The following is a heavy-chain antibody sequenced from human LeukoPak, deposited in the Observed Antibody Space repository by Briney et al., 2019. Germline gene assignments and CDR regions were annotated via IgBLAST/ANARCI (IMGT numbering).Heavy chain of an antibody. D-gene: IGHD6-19*01. V-gene: IGHV3-21*01. J-gene: IGHJ5*01. Sequence: PGGSLRLSCAASGFTFSSYAMSWVRQAPGKGLEWVSSINSGRIYIYYADSVKGRFTISRDNAKNSLYLQMNSLRVEDTAVYYCAKGAAVAVLDSWGHGTLVTVSS. CDR1: GFTFSSYA. CDR2: INSGRIYI. CDR3: AKGAAVAVLDS.